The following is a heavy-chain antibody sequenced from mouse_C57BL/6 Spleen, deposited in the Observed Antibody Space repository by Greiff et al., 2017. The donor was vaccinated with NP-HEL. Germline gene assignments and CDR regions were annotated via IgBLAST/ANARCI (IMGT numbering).Heavy chain of an antibody. J-gene: IGHJ2*01. Sequence: VQLQQSGAELVKPGASVKLSCKASGYTFTSYWMHWVKQRPGQGLEWIGMIHPNSGSTNYNEKFKSKATLTVDKSSSTAYMQLSSLTSEDSAVYYCAREGQLRLREVDYWGQGTTLTVSS. CDR1: GYTFTSYW. CDR2: IHPNSGST. D-gene: IGHD3-2*02. V-gene: IGHV1-64*01. CDR3: AREGQLRLREVDY.